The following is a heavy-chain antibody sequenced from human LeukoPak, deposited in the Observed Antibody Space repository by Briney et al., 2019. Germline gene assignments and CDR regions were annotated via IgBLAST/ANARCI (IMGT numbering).Heavy chain of an antibody. CDR1: RFTFSSYA. J-gene: IGHJ4*02. V-gene: IGHV3-48*04. D-gene: IGHD6-13*01. CDR3: ARIAAAGTND. CDR2: ISSSGSTI. Sequence: PGGSLRLSCAASRFTFSSYAMSWVRQAPGKGLEWVSYISSSGSTIYYADSVKGRFTISRDNAKNTLYLQMNSLRAEDTAVYYCARIAAAGTNDWGQGTLVTVSS.